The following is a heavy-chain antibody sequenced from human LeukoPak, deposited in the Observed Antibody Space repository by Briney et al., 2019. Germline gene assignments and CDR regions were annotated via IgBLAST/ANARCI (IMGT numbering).Heavy chain of an antibody. CDR2: IYYSGST. D-gene: IGHD2-15*01. J-gene: IGHJ4*02. V-gene: IGHV4-31*03. CDR1: GGSISSGGYY. Sequence: SETLSLTCTVSGGSISSGGYYWSWIRQHPGKGLEWIGYIYYSGSTYYNPSPKSRVTISVDTSKNQFSLKLSSVTAADTAVYYCARGGCSGGSCYSGFDYWGQGTLVTVSS. CDR3: ARGGCSGGSCYSGFDY.